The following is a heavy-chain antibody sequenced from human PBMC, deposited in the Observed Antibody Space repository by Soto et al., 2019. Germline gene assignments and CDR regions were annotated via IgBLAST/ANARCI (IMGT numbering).Heavy chain of an antibody. CDR2: ISAYNGNT. J-gene: IGHJ5*02. V-gene: IGHV1-18*01. CDR3: ARDRGSAIAARYDP. Sequence: ASVKVSCKASGYTFTSYGISWVRQAPGQGLEWMGWISAYNGNTNYAQKLQGRVTMTTDTSTSTAYTELRSLRSDDTAVYYCARDRGSAIAARYDPWGQGTLVTVSS. D-gene: IGHD6-13*01. CDR1: GYTFTSYG.